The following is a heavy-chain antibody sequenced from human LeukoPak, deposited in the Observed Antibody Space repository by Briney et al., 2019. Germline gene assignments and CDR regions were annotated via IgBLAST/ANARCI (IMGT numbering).Heavy chain of an antibody. CDR2: INPSACST. Sequence: ASVKVSCKASGYTFTSYYLHWVRQAPGQGLEWLGIINPSACSTSYAQKFQGRVTMTRDMSTSTVYMELSRLRSDDTAVYYCARDLRAISFDPWGQGTLVTVSS. J-gene: IGHJ5*02. CDR1: GYTFTSYY. CDR3: ARDLRAISFDP. V-gene: IGHV1-46*01.